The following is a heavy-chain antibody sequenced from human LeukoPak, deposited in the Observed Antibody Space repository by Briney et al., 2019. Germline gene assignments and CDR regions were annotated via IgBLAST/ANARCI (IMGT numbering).Heavy chain of an antibody. CDR2: MSTSGSTI. D-gene: IGHD3-9*01. V-gene: IGHV3-11*01. Sequence: GGSLRLSCAASGFTFSDSYIYWIRQAPGQGLERVSYMSTSGSTIYYADSVKGRFTSSRDNAKSSLDLQMNSLRAEDTAVYYCARDLTGNVFDSWGQGTLVTVSS. J-gene: IGHJ4*02. CDR3: ARDLTGNVFDS. CDR1: GFTFSDSY.